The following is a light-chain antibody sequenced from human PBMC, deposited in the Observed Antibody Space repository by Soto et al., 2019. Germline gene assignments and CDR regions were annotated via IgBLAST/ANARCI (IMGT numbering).Light chain of an antibody. CDR1: QSVSSY. CDR2: GAS. J-gene: IGKJ1*01. CDR3: QQYGSSPPT. V-gene: IGKV3-20*01. Sequence: EIVMTQSPATLSVSPGERATLSCRASQSVSSYLAWYQQKPGQAPRLLIYGASSRAPGIPDRFSGSGSGTGFTLTINRLEPEDFAVYYCQQYGSSPPTFGQGTKVDIK.